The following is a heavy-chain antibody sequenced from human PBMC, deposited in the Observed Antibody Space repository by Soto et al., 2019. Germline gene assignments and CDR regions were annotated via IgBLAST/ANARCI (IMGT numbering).Heavy chain of an antibody. CDR1: GFTFSDFY. V-gene: IGHV3-11*01. D-gene: IGHD6-19*01. CDR3: VRLWLVLRDAFEI. J-gene: IGHJ3*02. CDR2: ISPSGSTL. Sequence: QVQLVESGGTLIKPGGSLRLSCAASGFTFSDFYMTWIRQAPGKGLEWVSNISPSGSTLDYADSVKGRFTISRYNAKNSLSLKMNSMSAEDTVVYYCVRLWLVLRDAFEIWGQGTVVTVSS.